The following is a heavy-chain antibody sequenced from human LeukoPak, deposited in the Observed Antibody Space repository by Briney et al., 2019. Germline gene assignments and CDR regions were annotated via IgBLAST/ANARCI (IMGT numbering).Heavy chain of an antibody. J-gene: IGHJ4*02. V-gene: IGHV5-51*01. Sequence: ASVKISCKGSGYSFTSYWIGWVRQMPGKGLEWMGIIYPGDSGTRYSPSFQGQVTISADKSISTAYLQWSSLKASDTAMYYCARHPNYYDSSGPGDYWGQGTLVTVSS. CDR2: IYPGDSGT. CDR1: GYSFTSYW. D-gene: IGHD3-22*01. CDR3: ARHPNYYDSSGPGDY.